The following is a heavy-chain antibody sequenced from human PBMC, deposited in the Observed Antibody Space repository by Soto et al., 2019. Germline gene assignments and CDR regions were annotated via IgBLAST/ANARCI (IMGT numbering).Heavy chain of an antibody. CDR2: IKQDGSEK. CDR3: ARDRGDCSSTSCYYGMDV. J-gene: IGHJ6*02. CDR1: GFTFSSYW. Sequence: GGSLRLSCAASGFTFSSYWMSWVCQAPGKGLEWVANIKQDGSEKYYVDSVKGRFTISRDNAKNSLYLQMNSLRAEDTAVYYCARDRGDCSSTSCYYGMDVWGQGTTVTVSS. D-gene: IGHD2-2*01. V-gene: IGHV3-7*01.